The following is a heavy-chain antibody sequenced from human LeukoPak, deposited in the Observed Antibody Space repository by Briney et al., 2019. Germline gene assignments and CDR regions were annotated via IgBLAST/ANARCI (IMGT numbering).Heavy chain of an antibody. CDR1: GLTFSSYE. V-gene: IGHV3-30*02. CDR2: LRYDGSDE. Sequence: GGSLRLSCAASGLTFSSYEMNWVRQAPGKGLEWVAFLRYDGSDEYYGDSVKGRFTVSRDNSKNMLYLQMNSLRAEDTAVYYRAKKYNSGRRPYDYYMDVWGKGTTVTVSS. J-gene: IGHJ6*03. CDR3: AKKYNSGRRPYDYYMDV. D-gene: IGHD6-19*01.